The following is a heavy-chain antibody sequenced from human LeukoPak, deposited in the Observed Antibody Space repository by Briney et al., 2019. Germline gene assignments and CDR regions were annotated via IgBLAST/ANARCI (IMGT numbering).Heavy chain of an antibody. CDR1: GYTFTSYG. J-gene: IGHJ3*02. Sequence: ASVKVSCKASGYTFTSYGISWVRQAPGQGLEWMGWISAYNGNTNYAQKLQGRVTMTTDTSTSTAYMELRSLRSDDTAVYCCASSGLRYFDWLFGDIWGQGTMVTVSS. D-gene: IGHD3-9*01. CDR3: ASSGLRYFDWLFGDI. V-gene: IGHV1-18*01. CDR2: ISAYNGNT.